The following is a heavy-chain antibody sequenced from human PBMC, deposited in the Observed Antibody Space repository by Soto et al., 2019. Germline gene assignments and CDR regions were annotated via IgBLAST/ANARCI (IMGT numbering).Heavy chain of an antibody. D-gene: IGHD3-3*01. Sequence: QVHLVQSRAEVEKPGASVKVSCKASGYTFTDYGITWVRQAPGQGLPWMGWTTAFNGNTKYAQQFQGRVTMTTDTSTSTAYMELRSLESDDTAVYCCARISQSDFWSGYYYFFDYWGQGTLVTVSS. V-gene: IGHV1-18*01. CDR2: TTAFNGNT. J-gene: IGHJ4*02. CDR1: GYTFTDYG. CDR3: ARISQSDFWSGYYYFFDY.